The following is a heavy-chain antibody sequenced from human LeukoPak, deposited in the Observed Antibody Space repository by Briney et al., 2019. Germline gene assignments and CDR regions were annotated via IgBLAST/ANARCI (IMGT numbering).Heavy chain of an antibody. CDR2: INPYSGDT. CDR1: GYTFNDYY. CDR3: AKDGSANYHSPKDDY. J-gene: IGHJ4*02. V-gene: IGHV1-2*06. D-gene: IGHD2-15*01. Sequence: ASVKVSCKASGYTFNDYYLHWVRQAPGQGLEWMGQINPYSGDTIYAQNFQGRVTMTRDTSINTAYMELSRLTSDDPAVYYCAKDGSANYHSPKDDYWGQGALVTVSS.